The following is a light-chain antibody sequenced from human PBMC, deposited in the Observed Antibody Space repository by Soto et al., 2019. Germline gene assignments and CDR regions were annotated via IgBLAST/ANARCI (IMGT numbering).Light chain of an antibody. CDR3: QQRSNWPLT. CDR1: QSVSSY. Sequence: EIVLTQSPATLSLSPGERATLSCMASQSVSSYLAWYQQKPGQAPRLLIYDASNRTTGIPARFSGSGSGTDFNLTISSLQPEDFAFYYCQQRSNWPLTFGGGTKVEIK. V-gene: IGKV3-11*01. J-gene: IGKJ4*01. CDR2: DAS.